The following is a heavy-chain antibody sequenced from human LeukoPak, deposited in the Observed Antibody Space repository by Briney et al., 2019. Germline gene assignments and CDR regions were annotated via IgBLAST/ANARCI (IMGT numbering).Heavy chain of an antibody. CDR2: ISDDGGIK. J-gene: IGHJ4*02. V-gene: IGHV3-30*18. Sequence: GGSLRLSCAASGFTFSSYGMHWVRQAPGKGLEWVAVISDDGGIKYYADSVKGRFTISRDNSKSTLYLQMNSLRAEDTAVYYCAKDPRDIVVVPAAILQWLVPYYFDYGGQGTLVTVSS. D-gene: IGHD2-2*02. CDR3: AKDPRDIVVVPAAILQWLVPYYFDY. CDR1: GFTFSSYG.